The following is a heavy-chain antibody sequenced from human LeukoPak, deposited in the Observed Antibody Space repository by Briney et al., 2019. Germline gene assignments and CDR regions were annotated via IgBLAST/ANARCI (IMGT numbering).Heavy chain of an antibody. Sequence: GESLKISCKGSGYSFTSYWISWVRQMPGKGLEWMGIIYPGDSDTRYSPSFQGQVTISADKSISTAYLQWSSLKASDTAMYYCARRVGFVAASGAFDIWGQGTMVTVSS. J-gene: IGHJ3*02. CDR2: IYPGDSDT. D-gene: IGHD3-10*01. CDR3: ARRVGFVAASGAFDI. CDR1: GYSFTSYW. V-gene: IGHV5-51*01.